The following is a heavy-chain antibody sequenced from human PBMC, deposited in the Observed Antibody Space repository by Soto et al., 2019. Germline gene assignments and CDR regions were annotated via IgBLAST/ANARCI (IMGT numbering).Heavy chain of an antibody. V-gene: IGHV3-23*01. CDR2: ISGSGGST. Sequence: PGGSLRLSCAASGFTFSSYAMSWVRQAPWKGLEWVSAISGSGGSTYYADSVKGRFTISRDNSKNTLYLQMNSLRAEDTAVYYCAKVEDIVLMVYDISPDAFDIWGQGTMVTVSS. CDR1: GFTFSSYA. CDR3: AKVEDIVLMVYDISPDAFDI. J-gene: IGHJ3*02. D-gene: IGHD2-8*01.